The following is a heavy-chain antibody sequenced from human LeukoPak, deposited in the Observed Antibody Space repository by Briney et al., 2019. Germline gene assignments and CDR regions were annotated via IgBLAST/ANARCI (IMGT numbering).Heavy chain of an antibody. D-gene: IGHD5-24*01. J-gene: IGHJ4*02. CDR2: IYYSGST. CDR3: ARDKARLRWLQLQPYFDY. V-gene: IGHV4-30-4*07. Sequence: PSETLSLTCAVSGGSIRSGGYSWSWIRQPPGKGLEWIGYIYYSGSTYYNPSLKSRVTISVDTSKNQFSLKLSSVTAADTAVYYCARDKARLRWLQLQPYFDYWGQGTLVTVSS. CDR1: GGSIRSGGYS.